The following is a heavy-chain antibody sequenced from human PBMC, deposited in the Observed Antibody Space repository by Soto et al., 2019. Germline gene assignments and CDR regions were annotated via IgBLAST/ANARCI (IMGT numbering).Heavy chain of an antibody. D-gene: IGHD1-26*01. J-gene: IGHJ5*02. V-gene: IGHV3-23*01. Sequence: EVQVLESGGGLVQPGGSLRLSCVASGFTFRSSDMSWVRQAPGKGLEWVASISAGGDTKYNAASVKGRVTISRDNSKNTVYLQMNTLRVEDTAIYYCASRSARSASLNLPYGFDPWGQGALVTVSS. CDR2: ISAGGDTK. CDR3: ASRSARSASLNLPYGFDP. CDR1: GFTFRSSD.